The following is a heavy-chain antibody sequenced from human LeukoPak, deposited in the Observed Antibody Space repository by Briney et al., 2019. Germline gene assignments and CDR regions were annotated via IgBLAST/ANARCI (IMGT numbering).Heavy chain of an antibody. D-gene: IGHD4-23*01. CDR3: ATELRWKEY. Sequence: ASVKVSCKASGYTFTSYDINWVRQATGQGLEWMGWMNPNSGNAGYAQKFQGRVIMTSNTSIDTAYMELSSLRSEDTAVYYCATELRWKEYWGQGTLVTVSS. V-gene: IGHV1-8*01. CDR2: MNPNSGNA. J-gene: IGHJ4*02. CDR1: GYTFTSYD.